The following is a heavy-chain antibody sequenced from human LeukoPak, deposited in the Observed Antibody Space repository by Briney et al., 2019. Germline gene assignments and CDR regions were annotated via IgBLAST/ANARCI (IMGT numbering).Heavy chain of an antibody. Sequence: GGSLRLSCAASGFTFSAYGMHWVRQAQGKGLEWVSAISGSGGSTYYADSVKGRFTISRDNSKNTLYLQMNSLKAEDTAVYDCAKDRVGYWGQGTLVTVSS. CDR2: ISGSGGST. D-gene: IGHD1-26*01. V-gene: IGHV3-23*01. CDR1: GFTFSAYG. J-gene: IGHJ4*02. CDR3: AKDRVGY.